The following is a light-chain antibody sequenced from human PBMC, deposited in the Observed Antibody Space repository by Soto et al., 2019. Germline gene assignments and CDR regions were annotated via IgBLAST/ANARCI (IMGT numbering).Light chain of an antibody. V-gene: IGKV1-39*01. J-gene: IGKJ5*01. CDR2: AAS. Sequence: DIQMTQSPSSLSASVGERVTITCRASQSISSYLNWYQQKPGQAPKLLIYAASSLQSGVPSRFSGSGSGTDFTLTISSLQPDDFATYFCHSRAFGQGTRLEIK. CDR1: QSISSY. CDR3: HSRA.